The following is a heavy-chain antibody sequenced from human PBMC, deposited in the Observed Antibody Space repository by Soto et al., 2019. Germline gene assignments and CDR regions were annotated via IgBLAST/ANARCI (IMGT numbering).Heavy chain of an antibody. CDR2: IRSRSKKYAT. J-gene: IGHJ4*02. D-gene: IGHD6-19*01. Sequence: ELLLLESGGGLVQPGGSLKLSCAAYGFSFSASAMHWVRQASGKGLEWVGRIRSRSKKYATEYAESVKGRFVISRDDSKNMAYWQMDTLKTEDTAVYYCYTRTEYKNGGYTFDYWGQGTLVTVSS. CDR3: YTRTEYKNGGYTFDY. CDR1: GFSFSASA. V-gene: IGHV3-73*02.